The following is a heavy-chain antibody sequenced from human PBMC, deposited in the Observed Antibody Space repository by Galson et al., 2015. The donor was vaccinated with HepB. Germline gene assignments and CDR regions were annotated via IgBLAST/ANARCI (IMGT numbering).Heavy chain of an antibody. J-gene: IGHJ4*02. Sequence: SLRLSCAASGFTFSSYTMNWVRQAPGKGLEWVSSISGSSSYIYYADSVKGRFTISRDNAKNSLYLQMNSLRAEDTAVYFCARGRGIAVAGSIFDYWGQGTLVTVSS. CDR2: ISGSSSYI. CDR3: ARGRGIAVAGSIFDY. V-gene: IGHV3-21*06. CDR1: GFTFSSYT. D-gene: IGHD6-19*01.